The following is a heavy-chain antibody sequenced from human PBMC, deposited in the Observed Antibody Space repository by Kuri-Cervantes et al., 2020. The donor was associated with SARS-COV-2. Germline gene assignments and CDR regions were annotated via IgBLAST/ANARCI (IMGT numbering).Heavy chain of an antibody. V-gene: IGHV3-23*01. CDR2: ISGSGEST. J-gene: IGHJ1*01. CDR1: GFAFEDSA. Sequence: GESLKISCAASGFAFEDSAMIWVRQAPGKGLEWVSAISGSGESTYYADSVKGRFTISRDNSKNTLYLHMNSLRAEDTAVYYCAKDLAVAATITEYFQHWGQGTLVTVSS. CDR3: AKDLAVAATITEYFQH. D-gene: IGHD6-19*01.